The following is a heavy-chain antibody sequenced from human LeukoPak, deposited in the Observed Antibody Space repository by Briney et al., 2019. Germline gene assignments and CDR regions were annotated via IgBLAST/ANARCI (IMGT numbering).Heavy chain of an antibody. Sequence: PGGSLGLSCAASGFTFSSFAMTWVRQAPGKGLEWVSVISGSGGKTYYADSVKGRFTLSRDNSNRTLFLEMSSLRVEDTAVYYCAREGTYYDSSGYYVSWGQGTLVTVSA. D-gene: IGHD3-22*01. J-gene: IGHJ5*02. CDR2: ISGSGGKT. V-gene: IGHV3-23*01. CDR3: AREGTYYDSSGYYVS. CDR1: GFTFSSFA.